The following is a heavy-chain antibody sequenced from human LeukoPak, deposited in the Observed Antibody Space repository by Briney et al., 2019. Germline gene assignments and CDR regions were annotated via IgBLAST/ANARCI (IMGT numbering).Heavy chain of an antibody. D-gene: IGHD2-2*01. V-gene: IGHV3-23*01. CDR3: ANDMLAMTFDY. J-gene: IGHJ4*02. CDR1: GFTFSSYA. CDR2: ISGSGGST. Sequence: GGSLRLSCAASGFTFSSYAMSWVRQAPGKGLEWVAAISGSGGSTYYADSVKGRFTISRDNSKNTLYLQMNSLRAEDTAVYYGANDMLAMTFDYWGQGTLVTVSS.